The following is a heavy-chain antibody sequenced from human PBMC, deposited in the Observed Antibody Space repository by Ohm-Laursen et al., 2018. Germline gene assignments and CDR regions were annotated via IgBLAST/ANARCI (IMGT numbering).Heavy chain of an antibody. CDR2: IYGSGST. V-gene: IGHV4-4*07. D-gene: IGHD2-2*02. Sequence: SDTLSLTCNVSGGSTSGFYWSWIRQPAGKGLEWIGHIYGSGSTDYNPSYNPTLKSRVTMSIDTSKNQFSLNLNSLTAADTAVYYCARGPSCSGSTCYNLAWLGPWGQGTLVTVSA. CDR1: GGSTSGFY. CDR3: ARGPSCSGSTCYNLAWLGP. J-gene: IGHJ5*02.